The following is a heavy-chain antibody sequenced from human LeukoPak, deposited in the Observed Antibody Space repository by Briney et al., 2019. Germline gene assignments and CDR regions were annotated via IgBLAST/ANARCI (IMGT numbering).Heavy chain of an antibody. CDR2: IKQDGSEK. CDR3: ARRYSGYDWYFDY. V-gene: IGHV3-7*03. Sequence: PRGSLRLSCAASGFTFSSYWMSWVRQAPGKGLEWVANIKQDGSEKYYVDSVKGRFTISRDNAKNSLYLQMNSLRAEDTAVYYCARRYSGYDWYFDYWGQGTLVTVSS. D-gene: IGHD5-12*01. CDR1: GFTFSSYW. J-gene: IGHJ4*02.